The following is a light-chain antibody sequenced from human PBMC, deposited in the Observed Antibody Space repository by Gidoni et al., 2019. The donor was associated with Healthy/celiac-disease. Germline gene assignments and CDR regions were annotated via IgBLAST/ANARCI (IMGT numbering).Light chain of an antibody. J-gene: IGLJ3*02. CDR3: QSYDSSLSGSWV. Sequence: QSVLPQPPSVSAAPGPRVTISCPGSSSNIGAGYDVHWYQQLPGTAPKLLIYGNSNRPSGVPDRFSGSKSGTSASLAITGLQAEDEADYYCQSYDSSLSGSWVFGGGTKLTVL. V-gene: IGLV1-40*01. CDR1: SSNIGAGYD. CDR2: GNS.